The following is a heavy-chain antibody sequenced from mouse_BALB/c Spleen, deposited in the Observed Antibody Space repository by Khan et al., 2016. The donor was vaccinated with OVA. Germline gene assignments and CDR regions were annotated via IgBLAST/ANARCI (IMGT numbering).Heavy chain of an antibody. CDR3: ARSPYGNFAY. J-gene: IGHJ3*01. V-gene: IGHV5-9-3*01. CDR1: GFTFSTYA. CDR2: IRSDGDYT. D-gene: IGHD2-1*01. Sequence: EVELVESGGGLVKPGGSLKLSCAASGFTFSTYAMSWVRQTPEKRLEWVATIRSDGDYTYYPDNVTGRFTISRDNAKHTLYLQRSSLRSEDTAMYYCARSPYGNFAYWGQGTLVTVSA.